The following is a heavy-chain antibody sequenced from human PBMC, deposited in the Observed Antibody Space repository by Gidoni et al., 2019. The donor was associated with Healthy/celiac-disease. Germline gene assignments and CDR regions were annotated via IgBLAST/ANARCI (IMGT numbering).Heavy chain of an antibody. CDR2: INWNGGST. J-gene: IGHJ3*02. CDR1: GFPFDDLG. Sequence: EVQLVESGGGVVRPGGSLRLSCSASGFPFDDLGMGWVRQAPGKGLEWVSGINWNGGSTGYADSVKGRFTISRDNAKNSLYLQMNSLRAEDTALYYCARDGGSGYYEGTHDAFDIWGQGTMVTVSS. CDR3: ARDGGSGYYEGTHDAFDI. D-gene: IGHD3-22*01. V-gene: IGHV3-20*04.